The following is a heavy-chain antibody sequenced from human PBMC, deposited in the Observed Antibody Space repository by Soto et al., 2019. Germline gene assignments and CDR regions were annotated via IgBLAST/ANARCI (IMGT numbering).Heavy chain of an antibody. J-gene: IGHJ3*02. CDR2: INPNSGGT. CDR3: AKDRGFDAFDI. Sequence: ASVKVSCKASGYTFTGYYMHWVRQAPGQGLEWMGWINPNSGGTNYAQKFQGWVTMTRDTSISTAYMELSRLRSDVTAVYYCAKDRGFDAFDIWGLGTMVTVSS. D-gene: IGHD3-10*01. CDR1: GYTFTGYY. V-gene: IGHV1-2*04.